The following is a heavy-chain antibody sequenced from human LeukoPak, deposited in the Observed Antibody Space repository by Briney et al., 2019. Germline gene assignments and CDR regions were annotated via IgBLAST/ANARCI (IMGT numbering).Heavy chain of an antibody. J-gene: IGHJ6*03. V-gene: IGHV1-18*01. D-gene: IGHD4-17*01. CDR3: ARDRTVTEEYYYMDV. CDR1: GYTFTIYG. CDR2: ISAYNGNT. Sequence: ASVNVSCKASGYTFTIYGISWVRQAPGQGREWMGWISAYNGNTNYAQKLQARVTMTTDTSTSTAYMELRSLRSDDTAVYYCARDRTVTEEYYYMDVWGKGTTVTVSS.